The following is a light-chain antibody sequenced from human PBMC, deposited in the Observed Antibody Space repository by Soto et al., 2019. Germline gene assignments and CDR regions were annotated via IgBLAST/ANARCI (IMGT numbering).Light chain of an antibody. V-gene: IGLV2-14*03. J-gene: IGLJ3*02. CDR1: SSDVGGYDY. CDR3: SSYTSTITVV. Sequence: QSALTQPASVSGSPGQSITISCTGTSSDVGGYDYVSWYQQYPGKAPKLMIYDVSNWPSGVSNRFSGSKSGNTASLTISGLQAEDEADYYCSSYTSTITVVFGGGTKLTVL. CDR2: DVS.